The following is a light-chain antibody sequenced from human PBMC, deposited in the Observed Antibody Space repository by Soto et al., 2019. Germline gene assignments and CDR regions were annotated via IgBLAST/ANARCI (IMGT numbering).Light chain of an antibody. CDR1: QSVSSSY. CDR2: GAS. J-gene: IGKJ2*01. V-gene: IGKV3-20*01. Sequence: EIVLTQSPGTLSLSPGERATLSCRASQSVSSSYLAWYQQKPGQAPRLLIYGASSRATGIPDRFSGSGSGTDFTLTISRLEPEVFAVYYCQHYGSSRTFRQGTKLEIK. CDR3: QHYGSSRT.